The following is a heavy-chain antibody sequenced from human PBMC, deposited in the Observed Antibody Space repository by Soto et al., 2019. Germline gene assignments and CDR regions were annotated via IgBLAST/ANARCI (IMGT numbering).Heavy chain of an antibody. Sequence: SVKVSCKASGGTFSSYATNWVRQAPGQGLEWMGGIIPIFGTVNYAQKFQGRVTITADESTSTAYMELSSLRSEDTAVYHCARGRFLEWLSRYYYYAMDVWGQGATVTVSS. J-gene: IGHJ6*02. CDR1: GGTFSSYA. D-gene: IGHD3-3*01. CDR2: IIPIFGTV. V-gene: IGHV1-69*13. CDR3: ARGRFLEWLSRYYYYAMDV.